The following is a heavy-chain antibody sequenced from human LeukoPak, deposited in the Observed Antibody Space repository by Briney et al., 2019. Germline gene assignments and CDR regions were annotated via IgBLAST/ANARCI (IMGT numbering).Heavy chain of an antibody. CDR2: VNPNSGGT. D-gene: IGHD3-22*01. CDR3: ARDNTYYYDSSGYRNWFDP. V-gene: IGHV1-2*02. Sequence: GASVKISCKASGYTFTGYYMHWVRQAPGQGLEWMGWVNPNSGGTNYAQKFQGRVTMTRDTSISTAYMELSRLRSDDTAVYYCARDNTYYYDSSGYRNWFDPWGQGTLVTVSS. J-gene: IGHJ5*02. CDR1: GYTFTGYY.